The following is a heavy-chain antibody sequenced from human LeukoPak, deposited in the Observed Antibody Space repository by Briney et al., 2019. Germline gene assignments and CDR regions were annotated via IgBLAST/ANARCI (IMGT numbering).Heavy chain of an antibody. CDR1: GFSLSRYA. J-gene: IGHJ4*02. Sequence: GGSLRLSCAVSGFSLSRYAMSWVRKAPGKGLEWVSAISDSGGSTYYADSVKGRFTISRDNSRNTLYLQMNTLRAEDTAVYYCAKCRGSSWSDYFDYGGQGTLVTVSS. CDR2: ISDSGGST. CDR3: AKCRGSSWSDYFDY. D-gene: IGHD6-13*01. V-gene: IGHV3-23*01.